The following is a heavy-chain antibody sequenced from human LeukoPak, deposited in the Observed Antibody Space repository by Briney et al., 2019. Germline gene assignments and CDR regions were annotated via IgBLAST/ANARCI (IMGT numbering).Heavy chain of an antibody. CDR3: ARGIWTRTVSSYYFDY. J-gene: IGHJ4*02. CDR1: GFTFTNYA. Sequence: ASVKVSCKASGFTFTNYAMQWVRQAPGQRLEWMGWINAGNGHTRYSQRFQGRVTITRDTSATTAYMEVTSLRSEDTAVYYCARGIWTRTVSSYYFDYWGQGTLVTVSS. CDR2: INAGNGHT. V-gene: IGHV1-3*01. D-gene: IGHD3/OR15-3a*01.